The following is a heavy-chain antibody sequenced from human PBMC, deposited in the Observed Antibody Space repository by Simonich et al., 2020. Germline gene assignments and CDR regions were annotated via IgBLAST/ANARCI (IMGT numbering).Heavy chain of an antibody. CDR3: ARESHPSQMVRGVSYYYYGMDV. V-gene: IGHV1-69*13. J-gene: IGHJ6*02. CDR1: GSTFSSYA. Sequence: VQLVQSGAEVKKTGPSVKVSCKASGSTFSSYAISWVLKAPGQGREGMGGNIPIYGTADYAQKFQGRVTITSAEATSTAYMELSSLRSEDTAVYYCARESHPSQMVRGVSYYYYGMDVWGQGTTVTVSS. CDR2: NIPIYGTA. D-gene: IGHD3-10*01.